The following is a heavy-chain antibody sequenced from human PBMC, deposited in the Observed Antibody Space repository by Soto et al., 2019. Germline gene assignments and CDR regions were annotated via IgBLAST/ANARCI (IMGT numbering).Heavy chain of an antibody. CDR3: AKVKSSGGEGDGEC. J-gene: IGHJ1*01. Sequence: EVQLLESGGGLVQPGGSLRLSCAASGFTFTTYAMSWVRQPPGKGLEWVSGISSSGDIPYYADSVKGRFTISRDQSKKAVYLQMKSLRAEDAGLYGGAKVKSSGGEGDGECGGQGTVGAVSS. CDR1: GFTFTTYA. D-gene: IGHD3-16*01. V-gene: IGHV3-23*01. CDR2: ISSSGDIP.